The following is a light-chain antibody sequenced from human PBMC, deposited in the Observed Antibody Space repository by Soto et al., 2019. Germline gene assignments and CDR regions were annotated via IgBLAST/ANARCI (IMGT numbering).Light chain of an antibody. V-gene: IGKV1-39*01. CDR3: QQSYSTTWT. J-gene: IGKJ1*01. CDR1: QGISTY. CDR2: AAS. Sequence: IQMRQSPSSLSASVGASVTITCRASQGISTYLNWYQQRPGKAPKLLIYAASSLQSGVPSRFSGSGSETHFTLTISSLQPEDFATYSCQQSYSTTWTFGQGTKVDIK.